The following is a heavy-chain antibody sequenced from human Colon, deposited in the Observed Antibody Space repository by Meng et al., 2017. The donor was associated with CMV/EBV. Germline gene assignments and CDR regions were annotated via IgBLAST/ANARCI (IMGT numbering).Heavy chain of an antibody. Sequence: GGSLRLSCTASGFTFSSYWMNWVRQAPGKGLEWVANINQDGSEKYYVDSVKGRFTVSRDNAKNSLYLQMNSLRAEDTAVYYCGRGLYSSGFGGQGTLVTVSS. V-gene: IGHV3-7*01. J-gene: IGHJ4*02. CDR1: GFTFSSYW. CDR3: GRGLYSSGF. D-gene: IGHD6-19*01. CDR2: INQDGSEK.